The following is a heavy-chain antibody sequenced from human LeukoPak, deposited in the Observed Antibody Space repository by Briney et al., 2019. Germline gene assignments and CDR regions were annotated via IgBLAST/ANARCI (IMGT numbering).Heavy chain of an antibody. D-gene: IGHD3-22*01. J-gene: IGHJ4*02. CDR1: GFTFSSYA. V-gene: IGHV3-74*01. CDR2: ISDGGSTT. CDR3: SRSAYYDGSGNYYDY. Sequence: GGSLRLSCAASGFTFSSYAMHWVRQAPGKGLVWVSRISDGGSTTTYADSVKGRFTISRDNAKNTLYLQMNGLRAEDTAVYYCSRSAYYDGSGNYYDYWGQGTLVTVSS.